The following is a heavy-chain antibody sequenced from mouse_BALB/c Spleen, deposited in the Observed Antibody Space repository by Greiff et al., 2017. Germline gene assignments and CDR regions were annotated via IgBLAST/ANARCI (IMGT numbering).Heavy chain of an antibody. CDR1: GYSITSGYY. D-gene: IGHD2-14*01. CDR2: ISYDGSN. Sequence: EVKLMESGPGLVKPSQSLSLTCSVTGYSITSGYYWNWIRQFPGNKLEWMGYISYDGSNNYNPSLKNRNSITRDTSKNQFFLKLNSVTTEDTATYYCASHSYYRYDEGYWGQGTTLTVSS. J-gene: IGHJ2*01. V-gene: IGHV3-6*02. CDR3: ASHSYYRYDEGY.